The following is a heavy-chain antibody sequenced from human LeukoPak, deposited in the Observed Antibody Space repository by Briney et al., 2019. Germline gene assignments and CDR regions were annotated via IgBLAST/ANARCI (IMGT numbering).Heavy chain of an antibody. Sequence: GGSLRLSCAASGFTFRSYEMHWVRQAPGKGLEWVSYISSSGTTRYYADSVKGRFTISRDNAKNSLYLQMNSLRAEDTAVYYCAELGITMIGGVWGKGTTVTISS. V-gene: IGHV3-48*03. CDR3: AELGITMIGGV. J-gene: IGHJ6*04. CDR2: ISSSGTTR. D-gene: IGHD3-10*02. CDR1: GFTFRSYE.